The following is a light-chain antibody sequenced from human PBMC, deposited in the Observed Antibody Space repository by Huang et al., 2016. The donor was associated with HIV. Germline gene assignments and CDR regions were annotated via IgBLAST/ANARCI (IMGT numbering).Light chain of an antibody. Sequence: IQMTQSPTSLSASVGDRVSIVCRASQSITTYLNWYQQKPGKAPKLLISSVSTLHSGVPSRFSGSGSGTEFTRTIRGLQLDDFATYYCQQSYSALSSFGPGTRL. J-gene: IGKJ5*01. CDR3: QQSYSALSS. CDR2: SVS. CDR1: QSITTY. V-gene: IGKV1-39*01.